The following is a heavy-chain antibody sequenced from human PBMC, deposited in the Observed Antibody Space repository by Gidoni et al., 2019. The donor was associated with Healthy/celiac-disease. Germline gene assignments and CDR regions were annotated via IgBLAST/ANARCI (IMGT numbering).Heavy chain of an antibody. J-gene: IGHJ4*02. CDR1: GGSISRYY. D-gene: IGHD3-16*01. CDR2: IYYSGSN. CDR3: ARVGAIDTYYFDY. V-gene: IGHV4-59*01. Sequence: QVQLQESGPGLVKHSETLSLTCTVSGGSISRYYWSWIRQTPGKGLEWIGYIYYSGSNHYNPSLKSRVTISVDTSKNQFSLKLSSVTAADTAVYYCARVGAIDTYYFDYWGQGTLVTVSS.